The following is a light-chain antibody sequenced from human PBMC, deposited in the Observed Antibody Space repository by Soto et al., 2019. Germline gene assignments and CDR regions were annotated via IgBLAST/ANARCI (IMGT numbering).Light chain of an antibody. Sequence: EIVMTQSPATLSASPGEGATLSCKASQNVYNNLAWYQQRPGQPPRLLIYDASTRATGISARFSGSGYGTEFTLTISSLQSEDFAVYFCQQCRNWPLTVGGGTKVEIK. J-gene: IGKJ4*01. CDR3: QQCRNWPLT. V-gene: IGKV3-15*01. CDR2: DAS. CDR1: QNVYNN.